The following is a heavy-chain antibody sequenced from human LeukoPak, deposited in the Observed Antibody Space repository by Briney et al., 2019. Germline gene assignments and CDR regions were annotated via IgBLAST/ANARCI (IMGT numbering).Heavy chain of an antibody. D-gene: IGHD3-22*01. Sequence: SETLSLTCTVSGGSISSYYWSWIRQPPGKGLEWIGYIYYSGSTNYNPSLKSRVTISVDTSKNQFSLKLSSVTAADTAVYYCARCYPQYYYDSSGRFDPWGQGTLVTVSS. CDR2: IYYSGST. J-gene: IGHJ5*02. V-gene: IGHV4-59*01. CDR1: GGSISSYY. CDR3: ARCYPQYYYDSSGRFDP.